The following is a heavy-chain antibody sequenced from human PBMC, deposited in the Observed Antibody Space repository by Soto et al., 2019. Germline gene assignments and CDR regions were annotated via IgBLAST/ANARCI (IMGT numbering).Heavy chain of an antibody. CDR1: GYTFTGYY. J-gene: IGHJ6*02. D-gene: IGHD6-6*01. CDR3: ARDFSSSSGWGRYYYYGMDV. Sequence: ASVKVSCKATGYTFTGYYMHWVRQAPGQGLEWMGWINPNSGGTNYAQKFQGWVTMTRDTSISTAYMELSRLRSDDTAVYYCARDFSSSSGWGRYYYYGMDVWGQGXTVTVYS. CDR2: INPNSGGT. V-gene: IGHV1-2*04.